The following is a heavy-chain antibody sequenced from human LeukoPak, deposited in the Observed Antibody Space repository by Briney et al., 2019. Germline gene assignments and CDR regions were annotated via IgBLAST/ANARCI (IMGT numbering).Heavy chain of an antibody. J-gene: IGHJ4*02. V-gene: IGHV1-46*01. D-gene: IGHD3-3*01. CDR2: INPSGGST. CDR1: GYTFTRYY. CDR3: ARATYYDLFFDY. Sequence: ASVKVSCKASGYTFTRYYIHWVRQAPGQGLEWMGIINPSGGSTNYAQKFQGRVTMTRDTSTSTVYMELSSLRSEDTAVYYCARATYYDLFFDYWGQGTLVTVSS.